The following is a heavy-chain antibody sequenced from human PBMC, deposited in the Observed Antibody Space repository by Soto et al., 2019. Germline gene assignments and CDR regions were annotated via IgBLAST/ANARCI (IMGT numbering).Heavy chain of an antibody. D-gene: IGHD6-13*01. CDR3: AKDVGQQLVLNYGMDV. CDR1: GFTFRSFG. V-gene: IGHV3-30*18. Sequence: QVQLVESGGGVIQPGTSLSLSCASSGFTFRSFGMYWVRQAPGKGLEWVAVVSYDGNHEYYADSVKGRFTVARDNAKNMLSLQMNSLSGEDTAVYYCAKDVGQQLVLNYGMDVWGQGTTVTVSS. J-gene: IGHJ6*02. CDR2: VSYDGNHE.